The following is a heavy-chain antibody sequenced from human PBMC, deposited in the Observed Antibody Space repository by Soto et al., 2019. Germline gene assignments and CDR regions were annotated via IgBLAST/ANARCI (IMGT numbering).Heavy chain of an antibody. CDR1: GGSISSGGYS. Sequence: QLQLQESGSGLVKPSQTLSLTCAVSGGSISSGGYSWRWIRQPPGKGLEWIGYIYHSGSTYYNPSLTSRVTISVDMSKNQFSLKRSSVTAADTAVYYCASGPIGDYTDGFDYWGQGTLVTVSS. D-gene: IGHD4-17*01. V-gene: IGHV4-30-2*01. CDR2: IYHSGST. J-gene: IGHJ4*02. CDR3: ASGPIGDYTDGFDY.